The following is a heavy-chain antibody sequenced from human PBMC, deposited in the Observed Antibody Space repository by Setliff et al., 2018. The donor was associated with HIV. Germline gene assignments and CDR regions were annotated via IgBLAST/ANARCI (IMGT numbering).Heavy chain of an antibody. CDR3: AKVGTYSSTWYFDL. V-gene: IGHV3-23*03. CDR1: GFTFSSYA. CDR2: IYSGSSST. J-gene: IGHJ2*01. D-gene: IGHD6-13*01. Sequence: GGSLRLSCAASGFTFSSYAMTWVRQAPGKGLEWVSLIYSGSSSTYYADPVKGRFTISRDNSKNTLYLQMKSLRDDDTAVYYCAKVGTYSSTWYFDLWGRGTLVTVSS.